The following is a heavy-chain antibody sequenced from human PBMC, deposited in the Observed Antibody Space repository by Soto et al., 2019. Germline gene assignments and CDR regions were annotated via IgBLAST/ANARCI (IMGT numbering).Heavy chain of an antibody. CDR2: ISDDGSNK. D-gene: IGHD5-12*01. J-gene: IGHJ4*02. V-gene: IGHV3-30-3*01. CDR3: ARDARDGYNLYFDY. CDR1: GFTFTSYA. Sequence: QVQLVESGGGVVQPGRSLRLSCAASGFTFTSYAMHWVRQAPGKGLEWVAVISDDGSNKYYADSVKGRFTISRDNSKNTLYLQMNSLRAEVRAVYYCARDARDGYNLYFDYWGQGTLVTVSS.